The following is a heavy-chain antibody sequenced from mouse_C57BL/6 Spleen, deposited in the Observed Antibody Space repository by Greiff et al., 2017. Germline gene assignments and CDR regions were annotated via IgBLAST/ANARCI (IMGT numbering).Heavy chain of an antibody. CDR1: GFSLTSYG. J-gene: IGHJ3*01. Sequence: QVQLKESGPGLVQPSQSLSITCTVSGFSLTSYGVHWVRQSPGKGLEWLGVIWSGGSTDYNAAFISRLGISKDNSKSQVFFKMNSLQADDTAIYYCARNYYYDYDGFAYWGQGTLVTVSA. V-gene: IGHV2-2*01. CDR2: IWSGGST. CDR3: ARNYYYDYDGFAY. D-gene: IGHD2-4*01.